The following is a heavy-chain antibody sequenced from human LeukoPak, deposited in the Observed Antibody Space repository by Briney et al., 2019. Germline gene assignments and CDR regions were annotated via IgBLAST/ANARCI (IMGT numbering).Heavy chain of an antibody. V-gene: IGHV4-30-2*01. CDR1: GGSISSGGYS. Sequence: SETLSLTCAVSGGSISSGGYSWSWIRQPPGKGLEWIGYIYHSGSTYYNPSLKSRVTISVDRSKNQFSLKLSSVTAADTAVYYCARGIYSSGWYEYYFDYWGQGTLVTVPS. D-gene: IGHD6-19*01. J-gene: IGHJ4*02. CDR2: IYHSGST. CDR3: ARGIYSSGWYEYYFDY.